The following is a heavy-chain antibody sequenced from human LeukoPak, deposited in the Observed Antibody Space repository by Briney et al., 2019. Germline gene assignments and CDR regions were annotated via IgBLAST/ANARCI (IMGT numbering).Heavy chain of an antibody. CDR1: GGSISSYY. CDR3: ASLAYCGGDCYRRRGGAFDI. D-gene: IGHD2-21*02. J-gene: IGHJ3*02. CDR2: IYYSGST. Sequence: SETLSLTCTVSGGSISSYYWSWIRQPPGKGLEWIGYIYYSGSTNYNPSLKSRVTISVDTSKNQFSLKLSSVTAADTAVYYCASLAYCGGDCYRRRGGAFDIWGQGTMVTVSS. V-gene: IGHV4-59*01.